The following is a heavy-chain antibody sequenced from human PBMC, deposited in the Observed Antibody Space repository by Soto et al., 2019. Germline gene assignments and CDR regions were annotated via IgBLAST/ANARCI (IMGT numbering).Heavy chain of an antibody. V-gene: IGHV4-34*01. CDR3: ARGPTAMDYYYYYGMDV. CDR1: GGSFSGYY. CDR2: INHSGGT. Sequence: QVQLQQWGAGLLKPSETLSLTCAVYGGSFSGYYWSWIRQPPGKGLEWIGEINHSGGTNYNPSLKSRITISVDTSKNPFTLKLSSVTAADTAVYYCARGPTAMDYYYYYGMDVWGQGTTVTVSS. D-gene: IGHD5-18*01. J-gene: IGHJ6*02.